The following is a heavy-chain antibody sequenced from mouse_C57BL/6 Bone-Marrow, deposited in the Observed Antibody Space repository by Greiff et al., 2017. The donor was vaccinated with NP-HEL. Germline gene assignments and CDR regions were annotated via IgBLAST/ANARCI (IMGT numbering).Heavy chain of an antibody. Sequence: EVQLQESGPGLVKPSQSLSLTCSVTGYSITSGYYWNWIRQSPGNKLEWMGYISYDGSNNYNPSLKNRITITRDKSKNKFFLQLNSVTSEDTATYLECSGAFSDGCCTTYNPVLKNRLSVTRHTSNNQFFLKLNSVTTEHTATYYCARESYYGSTPFDYWGQGTTLTVSS. J-gene: IGHJ2*01. CDR3: CSGAFSDGCCTTYNPVLKNRLSVTRHTSNNQFFLKLNSVTTEHTATYYCARESYYGSTPFDY. CDR1: GYSITSGYY. D-gene: IGHD3-2*02. V-gene: IGHV3-6*01. CDR2: ISYDGSN.